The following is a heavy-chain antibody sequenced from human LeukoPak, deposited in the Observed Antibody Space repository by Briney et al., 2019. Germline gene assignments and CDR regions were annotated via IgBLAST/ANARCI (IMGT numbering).Heavy chain of an antibody. CDR3: GRLFDS. J-gene: IGHJ4*02. CDR1: GGAIISDNFY. V-gene: IGHV4-39*01. CDR2: INYSGTT. Sequence: SETLSLTCTVSGGAIISDNFYWGWVRQPPGKGLEWVGSINYSGTTYYNPSLRSRLSISVDTSRTQFFLRLNSVTAADTAVYYCGRLFDSWRQGILVTVSS.